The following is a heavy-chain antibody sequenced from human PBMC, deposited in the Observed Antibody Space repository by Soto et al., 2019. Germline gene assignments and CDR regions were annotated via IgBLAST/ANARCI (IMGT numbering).Heavy chain of an antibody. D-gene: IGHD2-15*01. V-gene: IGHV3-66*01. Sequence: GGSLRLSCAASGFTVSSNYMSWVRRAPGKGLEWVSVIYSGGSTYYADSVKGRFTISRDNSENTLYLQMNSLRAEDTAVYYCARTCSGGTCSFDYWGQATLVTVSS. J-gene: IGHJ4*02. CDR2: IYSGGST. CDR1: GFTVSSNY. CDR3: ARTCSGGTCSFDY.